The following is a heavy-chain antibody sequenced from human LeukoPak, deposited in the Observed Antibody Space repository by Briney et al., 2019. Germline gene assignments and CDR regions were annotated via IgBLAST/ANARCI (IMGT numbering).Heavy chain of an antibody. Sequence: EASVKVSCKVSGYTLTELSMHWVRQAPGKGLEWMGGFDPEDGETIYAQKFQGRVTMTEDTSTDTAYMELSSLRSEDTAVYYCATGYGSGSYHFDYWGQGTLVTVSS. V-gene: IGHV1-24*01. CDR3: ATGYGSGSYHFDY. CDR1: GYTLTELS. D-gene: IGHD3-10*01. CDR2: FDPEDGET. J-gene: IGHJ4*02.